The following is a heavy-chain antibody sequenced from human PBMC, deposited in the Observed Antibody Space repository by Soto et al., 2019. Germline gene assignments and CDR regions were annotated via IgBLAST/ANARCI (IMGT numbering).Heavy chain of an antibody. J-gene: IGHJ6*02. CDR2: INPNSGGT. CDR3: ARGSYSSGWFTYYYGMDV. Sequence: ASVKVSCKASGYTFTGYYMHWVRQAPGQGLEWMGWINPNSGGTNYAQKFQGWVTMTRDTSISTAYMELSRLRSDDTALYYCARGSYSSGWFTYYYGMDVWGQGTTVTVYS. CDR1: GYTFTGYY. V-gene: IGHV1-2*04. D-gene: IGHD6-19*01.